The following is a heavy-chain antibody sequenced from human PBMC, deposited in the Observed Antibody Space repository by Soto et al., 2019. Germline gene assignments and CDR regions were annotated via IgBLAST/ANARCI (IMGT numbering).Heavy chain of an antibody. Sequence: QVQLQESGPGLVKPSQTLSLTCTVSGGSISSGVHYCSWIRQHPEKGLEWIGHIYYSGSTYYNPSLKGRITISVDTSKNQFSLKLNSGTAADTAVYYCARGDCSGGSCYPYFYYYMDVWGKGTTVTVSS. CDR2: IYYSGST. CDR1: GGSISSGVHY. J-gene: IGHJ6*03. CDR3: ARGDCSGGSCYPYFYYYMDV. D-gene: IGHD2-15*01. V-gene: IGHV4-31*03.